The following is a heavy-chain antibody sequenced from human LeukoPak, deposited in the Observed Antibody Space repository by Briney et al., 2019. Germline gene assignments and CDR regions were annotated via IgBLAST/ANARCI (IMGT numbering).Heavy chain of an antibody. J-gene: IGHJ4*02. CDR2: INPSGGST. CDR1: GYTFTSYY. Sequence: GASVKVSCKASGYTFTSYYMHWVRQAPGQGLEWMGIINPSGGSTSYAQKFQGRVTITTDESTSTAYMELSSLRSEDTAVYYCARDQGGAGGDYGFDYWGQGTLVTVSS. V-gene: IGHV1-46*01. CDR3: ARDQGGAGGDYGFDY. D-gene: IGHD4-17*01.